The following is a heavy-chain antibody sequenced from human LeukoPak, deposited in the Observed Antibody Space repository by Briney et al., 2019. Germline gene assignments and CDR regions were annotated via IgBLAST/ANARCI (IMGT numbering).Heavy chain of an antibody. CDR3: ARDGVDWCSDY. V-gene: IGHV3-11*04. CDR1: GFGFSDYY. J-gene: IGHJ4*02. CDR2: ISGSGNVP. D-gene: IGHD4/OR15-4a*01. Sequence: GGSLRLSCAASGFGFSDYYMNWIRQAPGKGLEWISYISGSGNVPYYADSVKGRFTVSRDNARNSLYLQMSSLRAEDSAMYYCARDGVDWCSDYWGQGTLVTVSS.